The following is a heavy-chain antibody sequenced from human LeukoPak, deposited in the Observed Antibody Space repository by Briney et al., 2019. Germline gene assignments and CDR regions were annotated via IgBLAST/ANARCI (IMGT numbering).Heavy chain of an antibody. CDR3: ARDFYGSGIYFDY. CDR1: GGSISSSTTYY. CDR2: IYYSGST. J-gene: IGHJ4*02. Sequence: SETLSLTCTVSGGSISSSTTYYWGWVRQPPGKGLEWIGSIYYSGSTYYNPSLKSRVTISVDTSKNQFSLKLTSVTAADTAVYYCARDFYGSGIYFDYWGQGTLVTVSS. V-gene: IGHV4-39*07. D-gene: IGHD3-10*01.